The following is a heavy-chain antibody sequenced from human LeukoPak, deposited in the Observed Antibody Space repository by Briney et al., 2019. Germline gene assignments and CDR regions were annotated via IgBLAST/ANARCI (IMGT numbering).Heavy chain of an antibody. Sequence: GRSLRLSCAASGFIFSSYGMHWVRQAPGKGPEWVALIWYDGTNEYYTDSVKGRFTISRANSKNTLYLQMNSLRAEDTAVYYCARVPYCSGGRCSSWIDHWGQGTLVTVSS. CDR2: IWYDGTNE. V-gene: IGHV3-33*01. D-gene: IGHD2-15*01. CDR3: ARVPYCSGGRCSSWIDH. J-gene: IGHJ4*02. CDR1: GFIFSSYG.